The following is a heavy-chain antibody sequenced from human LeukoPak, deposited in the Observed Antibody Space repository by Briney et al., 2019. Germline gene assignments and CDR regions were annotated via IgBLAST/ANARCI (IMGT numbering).Heavy chain of an antibody. V-gene: IGHV3-23*01. J-gene: IGHJ6*01. D-gene: IGHD3-3*01. CDR3: VKGGAYYVFCLVV. CDR1: VFAFTTYA. Sequence: PGPSLRPSCAASVFAFTTYAITWGRQAPGKGLKGCSRMSGSGARTYYADSVKGGFTIYRDNPKNTLYVQMNSLSAEDTAVYYCVKGGAYYVFCLVVWGQGTRVRVS. CDR2: MSGSGART.